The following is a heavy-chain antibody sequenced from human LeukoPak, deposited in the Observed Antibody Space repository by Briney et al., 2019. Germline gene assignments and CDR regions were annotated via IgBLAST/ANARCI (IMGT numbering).Heavy chain of an antibody. CDR1: VFTFSSYE. Sequence: PGGSLRLSCAASVFTFSSYEMNWVRQAPGKGLEWVSYISCSGSTIYYADSVKGPFTISRDNAKNSLYLQMNSLRAEDTAVYYCAELGITMIGGVWGKGTTVTISS. V-gene: IGHV3-48*03. CDR2: ISCSGSTI. D-gene: IGHD3-10*02. CDR3: AELGITMIGGV. J-gene: IGHJ6*04.